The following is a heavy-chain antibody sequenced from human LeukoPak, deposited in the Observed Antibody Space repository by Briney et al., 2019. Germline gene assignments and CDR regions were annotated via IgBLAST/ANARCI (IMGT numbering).Heavy chain of an antibody. D-gene: IGHD6-19*01. CDR3: ARDYGDSSGWSKGLVDY. CDR1: GFTFSSYA. CDR2: TSSNGGST. Sequence: GGSLRLSCAASGFTFSSYAMHWVRQAPGKGLEYVSATSSNGGSTYYANSVKGRFTISRDNSKNTLYLQMGSLRAEDMAMYYCARDYGDSSGWSKGLVDYWGQGTLVTVSS. J-gene: IGHJ4*02. V-gene: IGHV3-64*01.